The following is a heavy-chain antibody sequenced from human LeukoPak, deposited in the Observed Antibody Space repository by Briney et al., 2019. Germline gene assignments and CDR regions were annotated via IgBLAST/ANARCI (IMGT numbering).Heavy chain of an antibody. J-gene: IGHJ4*02. D-gene: IGHD2-2*03. V-gene: IGHV4-38-2*01. CDR1: GYSISSGYY. Sequence: SETLSLTCAVSGYSISSGYYWRWIRQPPVKGLEWIGSIYHSGTTSYNPSLKSRVTISVDTSKNQFSLKLSSVTAADTAVYYWASTLAGYCSSTSCLYFDYWGQGTLVTVSS. CDR2: IYHSGTT. CDR3: ASTLAGYCSSTSCLYFDY.